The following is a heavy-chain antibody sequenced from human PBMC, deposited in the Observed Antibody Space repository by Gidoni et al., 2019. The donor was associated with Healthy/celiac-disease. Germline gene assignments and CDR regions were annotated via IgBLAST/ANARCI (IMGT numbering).Heavy chain of an antibody. V-gene: IGHV4-34*01. CDR2: INHSGST. D-gene: IGHD3-3*01. Sequence: QVQLQQWGAGLLMPSETLSLTCAVYGGSFSGYYWSWIRQPPWKGREWIGEINHSGSTNDNPSRKSRVTISVDTSKNQFSLKLSSVTAADTAVYYCARGEVGFLEGLHDYWGQGTLVTVSS. CDR1: GGSFSGYY. J-gene: IGHJ4*02. CDR3: ARGEVGFLEGLHDY.